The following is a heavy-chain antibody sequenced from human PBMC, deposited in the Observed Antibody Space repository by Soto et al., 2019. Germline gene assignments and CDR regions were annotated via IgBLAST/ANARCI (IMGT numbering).Heavy chain of an antibody. Sequence: GESLKISCKGSGYSFTSYWIGWVRQMPGKGLEWMGIIYPGDFDTRYSPSFQGQVTITRDKSATTAYMELSSLRSEDTAVYYCARDSWDDRHNAFDIWGQGTLVTVSS. V-gene: IGHV5-51*01. D-gene: IGHD1-1*01. CDR1: GYSFTSYW. J-gene: IGHJ3*02. CDR2: IYPGDFDT. CDR3: ARDSWDDRHNAFDI.